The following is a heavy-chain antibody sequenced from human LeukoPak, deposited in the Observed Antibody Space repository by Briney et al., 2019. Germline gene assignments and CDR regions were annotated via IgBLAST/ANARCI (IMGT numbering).Heavy chain of an antibody. CDR3: TTDLLGVVVVAARGYFDY. CDR2: ITGSGTTT. D-gene: IGHD2-15*01. Sequence: GGSLRLSCAASGFSFDNRAMSWLRQAPGKGLEWVSTITGSGTTTYYADSVKGRFTISRDISRKTVYLQMNSLKTEDTAVYYCTTDLLGVVVVAARGYFDYWGQGTLDTVSS. J-gene: IGHJ4*02. CDR1: GFSFDNRA. V-gene: IGHV3-23*01.